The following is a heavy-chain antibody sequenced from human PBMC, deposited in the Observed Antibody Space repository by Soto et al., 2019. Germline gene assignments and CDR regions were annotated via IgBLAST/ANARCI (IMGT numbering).Heavy chain of an antibody. V-gene: IGHV3-73*01. Sequence: GGSLRLSCAASGFSFSDSAFHWVRQASGKGLEWVGRIRNKASNYATSYGASVRGRFTIFRDDSKNTAYLEMNSLKFEDTALYYCTRVETAPLDYWGRGTLVTVSS. J-gene: IGHJ4*02. CDR1: GFSFSDSA. CDR2: IRNKASNYAT. D-gene: IGHD2-15*01. CDR3: TRVETAPLDY.